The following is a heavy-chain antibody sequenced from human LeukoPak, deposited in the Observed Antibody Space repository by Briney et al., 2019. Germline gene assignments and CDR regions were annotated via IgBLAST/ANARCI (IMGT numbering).Heavy chain of an antibody. Sequence: GASVKVSCKASGGTFSSYAISWVRQAPGQGLEWMGGIIPIFGTANYAQKIQGRVTITADESTSTAYMELSSLRSEDTAVYYCARQGSGWYYFDYWGQGTLVTVSS. J-gene: IGHJ4*02. CDR3: ARQGSGWYYFDY. CDR1: GGTFSSYA. D-gene: IGHD6-19*01. CDR2: IIPIFGTA. V-gene: IGHV1-69*13.